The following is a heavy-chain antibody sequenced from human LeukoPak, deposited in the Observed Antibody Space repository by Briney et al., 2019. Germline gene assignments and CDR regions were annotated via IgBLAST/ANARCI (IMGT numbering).Heavy chain of an antibody. Sequence: GGSLRISCAASGFTFSSDGMHCVRQAPGKGLEWVAVISYDGSNKYYADSVKGRFTISRDNSKNTLYLQMNSLRAEDTAVYYCAKDWGSSGWYFYYGMDVWGKGTTVTVSS. J-gene: IGHJ6*04. CDR3: AKDWGSSGWYFYYGMDV. CDR1: GFTFSSDG. CDR2: ISYDGSNK. D-gene: IGHD6-19*01. V-gene: IGHV3-30*18.